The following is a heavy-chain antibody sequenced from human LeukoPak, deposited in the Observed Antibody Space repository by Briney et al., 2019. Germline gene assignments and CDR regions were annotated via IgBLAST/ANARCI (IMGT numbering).Heavy chain of an antibody. CDR1: GFTFSSYA. CDR2: ISYDGSNK. J-gene: IGHJ4*02. D-gene: IGHD6-19*01. CDR3: AKSARIAVADHFDY. Sequence: GRSLRLSCAASGFTFSSYAKHWVRQAPGKGLEWVAVISYDGSNKYYADSVKGRFTISRDNSKNTLYLQMNSLRAEDTAVYYCAKSARIAVADHFDYWGQGTLVTVSS. V-gene: IGHV3-30*04.